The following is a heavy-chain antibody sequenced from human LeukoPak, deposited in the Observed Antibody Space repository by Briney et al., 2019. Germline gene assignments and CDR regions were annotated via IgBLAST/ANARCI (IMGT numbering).Heavy chain of an antibody. CDR2: INWSGGST. D-gene: IGHD3-22*01. Sequence: PGGSLRLSCAASGFTFDDYGMSWVRQAPGKGLEWVSGINWSGGSTGYADSVKGRFTISRDNAKNSLYLQMNSLRAEDTALYYCARCRSTEVVIYAFDIWGQGTMVTVSS. J-gene: IGHJ3*02. CDR3: ARCRSTEVVIYAFDI. CDR1: GFTFDDYG. V-gene: IGHV3-20*04.